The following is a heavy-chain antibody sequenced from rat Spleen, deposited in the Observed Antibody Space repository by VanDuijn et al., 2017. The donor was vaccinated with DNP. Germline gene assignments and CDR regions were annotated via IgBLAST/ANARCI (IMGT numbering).Heavy chain of an antibody. D-gene: IGHD1-9*01. V-gene: IGHV3-3*01. J-gene: IGHJ2*01. CDR3: ARHVGDTTGIPLFDY. CDR1: FYSITSSYK. Sequence: EVLLQESGPGLVKPSQSLSLTCSVTFYSITSSYKWNWIRKFPENKLEWMGHINGAGSTNYNPSLKSRISITRDTSKNHFFLQVKSVTTEDTATYYCARHVGDTTGIPLFDYWGQGVMVTVSS. CDR2: INGAGST.